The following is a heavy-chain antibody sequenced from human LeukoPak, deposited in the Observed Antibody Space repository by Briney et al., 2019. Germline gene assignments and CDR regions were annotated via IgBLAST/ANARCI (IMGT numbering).Heavy chain of an antibody. CDR1: GFIFTNYW. CDR2: IYPGDSDT. CDR3: VLSILTGYLGY. Sequence: GESLKISCKGSGFIFTNYWIAWVRQMPGKGLEWMGIIYPGDSDTRYSPSFQGQVTISADKSISTAYLQWSSLKASDTAMYYCVLSILTGYLGYWGQGTLVTVSS. D-gene: IGHD3-9*01. J-gene: IGHJ4*02. V-gene: IGHV5-51*01.